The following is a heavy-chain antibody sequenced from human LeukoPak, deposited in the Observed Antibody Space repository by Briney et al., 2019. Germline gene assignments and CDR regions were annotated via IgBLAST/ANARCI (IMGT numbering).Heavy chain of an antibody. CDR2: IWYDGSNK. J-gene: IGHJ6*04. CDR1: GFTFSSYA. CDR3: ARELPYCSGGSCYSIYGMDV. Sequence: PGRSLRLSCTAPGFTFSSYAIHWVRQAPGEGLEWVAVIWYDGSNKYYADSVKGRFTISRDNSKNTLYLQMNSLRAEDTAAYYCARELPYCSGGSCYSIYGMDVWGKGTTVTVSS. V-gene: IGHV3-33*01. D-gene: IGHD2-15*01.